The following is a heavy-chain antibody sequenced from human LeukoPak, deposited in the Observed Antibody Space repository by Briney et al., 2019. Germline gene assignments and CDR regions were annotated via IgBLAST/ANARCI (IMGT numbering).Heavy chain of an antibody. CDR1: GFTFRSYG. J-gene: IGHJ4*02. Sequence: GGSLRLSCAASGFTFRSYGMHWVRQAPGKGLEWVSIIWYDGSNKYYADSVKGRFTISKDNSKNTLYLQMNSLRAEDTAVYYCARDPGHSGWYGDYWGQGTLVTVSS. CDR2: IWYDGSNK. D-gene: IGHD6-19*01. V-gene: IGHV3-33*01. CDR3: ARDPGHSGWYGDY.